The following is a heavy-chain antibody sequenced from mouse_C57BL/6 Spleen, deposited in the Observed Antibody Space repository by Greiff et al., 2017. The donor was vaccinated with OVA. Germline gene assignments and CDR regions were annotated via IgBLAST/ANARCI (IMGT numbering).Heavy chain of an antibody. CDR3: ARGDYGSSHWYFDV. D-gene: IGHD1-1*01. J-gene: IGHJ1*03. Sequence: VQLVESGAELARPGASVKMSCKASGYTFTSYTMHWVKQRPGQGLEWIGYINPSSGYTKYNQKFKDKATLTADKSSSTAYMQLSSLTSEDSAVYYCARGDYGSSHWYFDVWGTGTTVTVSS. CDR1: GYTFTSYT. CDR2: INPSSGYT. V-gene: IGHV1-4*01.